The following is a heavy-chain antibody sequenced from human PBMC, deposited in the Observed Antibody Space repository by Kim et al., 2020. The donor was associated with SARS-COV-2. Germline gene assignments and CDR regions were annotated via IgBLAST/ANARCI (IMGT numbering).Heavy chain of an antibody. V-gene: IGHV6-1*01. Sequence: SQTLSLTCAISGDSVSSNSAAWNWIRQSPSRGLEWLGRTYYRSKWYNDYAVSVKSRITIHPDTSKNQFSLQLNSVTPEDTAVYYCASEGYCSSTSCYDRGEYYFDYWGQGTLVTVSS. CDR1: GDSVSSNSAA. CDR2: TYYRSKWYN. J-gene: IGHJ4*02. D-gene: IGHD2-2*01. CDR3: ASEGYCSSTSCYDRGEYYFDY.